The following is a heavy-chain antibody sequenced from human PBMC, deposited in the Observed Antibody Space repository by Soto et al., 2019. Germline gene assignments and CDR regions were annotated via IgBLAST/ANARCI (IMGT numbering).Heavy chain of an antibody. J-gene: IGHJ4*02. V-gene: IGHV3-30-3*01. CDR2: ISYDGSNK. CDR3: ARAAVRNAGNSYPPHY. CDR1: GFTIAPYT. Sequence: QVQLVESGGGVVPPGKSLRLSCTASGFTIAPYTFHWVRQAPGKGLEWLALISYDGSNKFYAGSVRGRFTISRDNPKNTVYLDITRLTAEDTAVFYCARAAVRNAGNSYPPHYWGQGTLVTVSS. D-gene: IGHD1-1*01.